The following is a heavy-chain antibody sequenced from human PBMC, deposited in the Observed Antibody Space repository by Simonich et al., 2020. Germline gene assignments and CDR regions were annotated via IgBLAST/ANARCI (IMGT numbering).Heavy chain of an antibody. CDR3: ARPLGIVWAFDI. D-gene: IGHD3-16*01. CDR1: GGSFSGYY. J-gene: IGHJ3*02. CDR2: INHSGRT. Sequence: QVQLQQWGAGLLKPSETLSLTCAVYGGSFSGYYWSWIRQPPGNGLGWIGEINHSGRTNYNPSLKSRVTISVDTSKNQFSLKLSSVTAADTAVYYCARPLGIVWAFDIWGQGTMVTVSS. V-gene: IGHV4-34*01.